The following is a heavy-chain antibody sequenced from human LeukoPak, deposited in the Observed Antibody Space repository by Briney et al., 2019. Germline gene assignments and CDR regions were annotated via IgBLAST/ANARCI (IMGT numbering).Heavy chain of an antibody. CDR1: GGSSSGYY. J-gene: IGHJ4*02. CDR3: ARGALVKKFDY. Sequence: PSETLSLTCAVYGGSSSGYYWSWIRQPPGKGLEWIGEINHSGSTNYNPSLKSRVTISVDTSENQFSLKLSSVTAADTAVYYCARGALVKKFDYWGQGTLVTVSS. CDR2: INHSGST. V-gene: IGHV4-34*01.